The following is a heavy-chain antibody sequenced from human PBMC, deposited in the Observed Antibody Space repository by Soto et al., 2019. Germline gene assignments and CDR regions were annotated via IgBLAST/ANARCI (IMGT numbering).Heavy chain of an antibody. Sequence: QVQLVESGGGVAQPGRSLRLFCAASGFTLSSYSLHWVRQSPGKGLEWVAAISSDGTEKHYADSVKGRFTISRDNSKNTLYLQLNSLRTEDTAVYYCARMFGFSYGPANRCMDVWGQGTTVTVSS. V-gene: IGHV3-30*04. D-gene: IGHD5-18*01. J-gene: IGHJ6*02. CDR1: GFTLSSYS. CDR2: ISSDGTEK. CDR3: ARMFGFSYGPANRCMDV.